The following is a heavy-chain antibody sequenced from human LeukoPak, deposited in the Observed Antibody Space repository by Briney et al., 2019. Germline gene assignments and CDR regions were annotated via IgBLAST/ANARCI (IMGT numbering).Heavy chain of an antibody. V-gene: IGHV3-43*01. CDR2: ISWDGGSI. CDR3: ARRVYNSGWYIDY. Sequence: GGSLRLSCAASGFTFDDYTMHWVRHAPGKGLEWVSLISWDGGSIYYADSVKGRFTISRDNAKNSLYLQMNSLRAEDTAVYYCARRVYNSGWYIDYWGQGTLVTVSS. D-gene: IGHD6-19*01. J-gene: IGHJ4*02. CDR1: GFTFDDYT.